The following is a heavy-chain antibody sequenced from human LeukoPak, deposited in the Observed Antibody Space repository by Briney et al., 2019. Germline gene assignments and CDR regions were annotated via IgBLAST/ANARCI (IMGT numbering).Heavy chain of an antibody. V-gene: IGHV3-64*04. CDR2: ISTTGGST. CDR1: GFRFSKYA. J-gene: IGHJ6*02. D-gene: IGHD6-6*01. Sequence: GGSLRLSCSASGFRFSKYAMHWVCQSPGKGPEYVSAISTTGGSTYYADSVKGRFTISRDNAKNTVYLQMNTLRAEDTAVYYCAKDRSYPLDLWGQGTTVTVSS. CDR3: AKDRSYPLDL.